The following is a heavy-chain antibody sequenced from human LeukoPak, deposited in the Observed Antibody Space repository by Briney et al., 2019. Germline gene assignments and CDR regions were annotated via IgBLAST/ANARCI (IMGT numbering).Heavy chain of an antibody. J-gene: IGHJ5*02. V-gene: IGHV1-18*01. Sequence: VASVKVSCKASGYTFTSYGISWVRQAPGQGLEWMGWISAYNGNTNYAQKLQGRVTMTTDTSTSTAYMELRSLRSDDTAVYYCARTWFGELLTPPDNWFDPGAREPWSPSPQ. CDR1: GYTFTSYG. CDR2: ISAYNGNT. CDR3: ARTWFGELLTPPDNWFDP. D-gene: IGHD3-10*01.